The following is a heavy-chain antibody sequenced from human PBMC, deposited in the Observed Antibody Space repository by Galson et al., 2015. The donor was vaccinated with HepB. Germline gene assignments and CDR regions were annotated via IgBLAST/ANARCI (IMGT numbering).Heavy chain of an antibody. V-gene: IGHV1-69*13. CDR2: IIPIFGTA. D-gene: IGHD4-23*01. J-gene: IGHJ6*02. Sequence: SVKVSCKASGGTFSSYAISWVRQAPGQGLEWMGGIIPIFGTANYAQKFQGRATITADESTSTAYMELSSLRSEDTAVYYCARPTTVVSYYGMDVWGQGTTVTVSS. CDR3: ARPTTVVSYYGMDV. CDR1: GGTFSSYA.